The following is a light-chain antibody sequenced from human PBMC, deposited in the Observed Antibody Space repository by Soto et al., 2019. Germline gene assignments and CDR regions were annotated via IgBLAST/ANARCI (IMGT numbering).Light chain of an antibody. CDR3: QQRSNCPPFT. V-gene: IGKV3-11*01. Sequence: EIVLTQSPATPSLSPGERATLSCRASQSISSYLAWYQQKPGQAPRLLIYDASNSATSIPARFSGSGSGTDFTLTISSLVPKDFAVYYCQQRSNCPPFTFGPGTKVDIK. CDR1: QSISSY. J-gene: IGKJ3*01. CDR2: DAS.